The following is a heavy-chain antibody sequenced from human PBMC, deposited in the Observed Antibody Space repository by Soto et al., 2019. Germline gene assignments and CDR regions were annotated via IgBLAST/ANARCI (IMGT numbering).Heavy chain of an antibody. J-gene: IGHJ6*02. CDR3: AREASRGAPYYYYGIDV. CDR1: GYTFTGYY. Sequence: GASVKVSCKASGYTFTGYYMHWVRQAPGQGLEWMGWINPNSGGTNYAQKFQGWVTMTRDTSISTAYMELSRLRSDDTAVYYCAREASRGAPYYYYGIDVWGQGTTVTV. V-gene: IGHV1-2*04. D-gene: IGHD3-10*01. CDR2: INPNSGGT.